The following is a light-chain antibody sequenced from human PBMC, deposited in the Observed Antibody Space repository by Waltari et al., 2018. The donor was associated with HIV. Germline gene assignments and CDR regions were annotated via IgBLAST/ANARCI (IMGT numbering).Light chain of an antibody. Sequence: QSALTQPPSVSASPGQSVTISCTGTTSDIGSFHRVSCYQQPPRTAPHLLIYAVSNRSPWGPDPCSGSKSGNTASLSIAWLQAEDEADYFCSSYTTTTSYVLFGGGTKLTVL. CDR3: SSYTTTTSYVL. CDR1: TSDIGSFHR. V-gene: IGLV2-18*02. J-gene: IGLJ3*02. CDR2: AVS.